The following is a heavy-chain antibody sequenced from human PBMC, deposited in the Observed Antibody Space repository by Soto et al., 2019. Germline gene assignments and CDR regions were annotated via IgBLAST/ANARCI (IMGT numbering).Heavy chain of an antibody. J-gene: IGHJ1*01. CDR2: ISIGGTTI. V-gene: IGHV3-48*01. D-gene: IGHD1-26*01. CDR3: AKGSNPDSEYFQH. Sequence: PGGSLRLSCVASGFTFRNYNMNWVRQAPGKGLEWVSHISIGGTTIDYADSVKGRFTISRDDAENSLYLQMNSLRAEDTAVYYCAKGSNPDSEYFQHWGQGTLVTVSS. CDR1: GFTFRNYN.